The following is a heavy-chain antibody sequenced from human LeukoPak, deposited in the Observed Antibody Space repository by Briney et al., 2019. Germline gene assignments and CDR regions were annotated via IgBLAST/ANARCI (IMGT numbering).Heavy chain of an antibody. CDR1: GYTFTGYY. Sequence: ASVKVSCTASGYTFTGYYMHWVRQAPGQGLEWMGWINPNSGGTNYAQKFQGRVTMTRDTSISTAYMELSRLRSDDTAVYYCARGRGCSSCYHNWFDPWGQGTLVTVSS. D-gene: IGHD6-13*01. CDR2: INPNSGGT. V-gene: IGHV1-2*02. CDR3: ARGRGCSSCYHNWFDP. J-gene: IGHJ5*02.